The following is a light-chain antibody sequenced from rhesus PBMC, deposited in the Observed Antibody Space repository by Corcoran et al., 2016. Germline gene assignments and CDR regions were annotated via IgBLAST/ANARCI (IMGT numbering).Light chain of an antibody. J-gene: IGKJ4*01. CDR3: QQGYNNPVT. CDR2: AAS. Sequence: DIQMTQSPSSLFASVGDTVSITCGASQDIHNWLAWYQLKPRRAPKLLIFAASNVQSGVPSRFSGSGSGTDYTLTISSLQPEDFATYYCQQGYNNPVTFGGGTKVEIK. V-gene: IGKV1-18*01. CDR1: QDIHNW.